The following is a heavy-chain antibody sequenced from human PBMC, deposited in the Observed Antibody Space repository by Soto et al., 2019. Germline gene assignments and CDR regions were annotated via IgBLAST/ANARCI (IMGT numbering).Heavy chain of an antibody. Sequence: QVQLQESGPGLVQPSGTLSLTCAVSGDSINNSHWWSWVRQTPGKGLEWIGETYHSGTNNYNPSLKTRVNISIDKSKNQFSLKMNSVTAAEPAVDYCAREVNSSPARGPNWFEPWGQGTLVTVSS. D-gene: IGHD6-13*01. V-gene: IGHV4-4*02. CDR1: GDSINNSHW. CDR3: AREVNSSPARGPNWFEP. J-gene: IGHJ5*02. CDR2: TYHSGTN.